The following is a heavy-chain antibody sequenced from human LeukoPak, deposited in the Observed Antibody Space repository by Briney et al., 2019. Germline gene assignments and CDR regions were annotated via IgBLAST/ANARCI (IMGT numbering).Heavy chain of an antibody. J-gene: IGHJ5*02. Sequence: ASVKVSCKASGYTFTGYYMHWVRQAPGQGLEWMGWINPNSGGTNYAQKFQGRVTMTRNTSISTAYMELSSLRSEDTAVYYCARGGQVAARTNWFDPWGQGTLVTVSS. V-gene: IGHV1-2*02. CDR3: ARGGQVAARTNWFDP. CDR1: GYTFTGYY. D-gene: IGHD6-6*01. CDR2: INPNSGGT.